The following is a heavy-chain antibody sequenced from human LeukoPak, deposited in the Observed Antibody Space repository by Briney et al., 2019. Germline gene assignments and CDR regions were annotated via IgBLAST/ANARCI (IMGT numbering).Heavy chain of an antibody. J-gene: IGHJ4*02. Sequence: ASVKVSCKASGYTFTSYYMHCVRQAPGQGLEWMGIINPSGGSTSYAQKFQGRVTMTRDMSTSTVYMELSSLRSEDTAVYYCAREGDTATKRAYFDYWGQGTLVTVSS. CDR2: INPSGGST. CDR1: GYTFTSYY. V-gene: IGHV1-46*01. CDR3: AREGDTATKRAYFDY. D-gene: IGHD5-18*01.